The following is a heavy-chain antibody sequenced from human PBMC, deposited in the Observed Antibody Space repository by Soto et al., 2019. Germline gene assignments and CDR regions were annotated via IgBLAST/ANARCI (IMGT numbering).Heavy chain of an antibody. D-gene: IGHD5-18*01. J-gene: IGHJ4*02. CDR3: ARVGVRGYSYGFDY. Sequence: SETLSLTCAVSGGSISSSNWWSWVRQPPGKGLEWIGEIYHSGGTNYNPSLKSRVTISVDTSKNQFSLKLSSVTAADTAVYYRARVGVRGYSYGFDYWGQGTLVTVSS. CDR1: GGSISSSNW. CDR2: IYHSGGT. V-gene: IGHV4-4*02.